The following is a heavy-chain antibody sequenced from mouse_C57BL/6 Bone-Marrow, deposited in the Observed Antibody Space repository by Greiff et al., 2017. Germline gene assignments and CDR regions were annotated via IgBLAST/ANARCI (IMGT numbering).Heavy chain of an antibody. Sequence: QVQLQQPGAELVMPGASVKLSRKASGYTFTSYWMHWVKQRPGQGLEWIGEIDPSDSYTNYNQKFKGKSTLTVDKSSSTAYMQLSSLTSEDSAVYYCARGERVYYPHYYAMDYWGQGTSVTVSS. D-gene: IGHD2-1*01. V-gene: IGHV1-69*01. CDR2: IDPSDSYT. CDR3: ARGERVYYPHYYAMDY. CDR1: GYTFTSYW. J-gene: IGHJ4*01.